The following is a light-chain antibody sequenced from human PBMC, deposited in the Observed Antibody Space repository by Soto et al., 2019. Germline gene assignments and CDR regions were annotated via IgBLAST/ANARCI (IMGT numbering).Light chain of an antibody. V-gene: IGKV3-15*01. CDR2: GAS. J-gene: IGKJ4*01. CDR3: QQYNNCPPLT. CDR1: QSVSSN. Sequence: EIVMTQSPATLSVSPGERATLSCRASQSVSSNLAWYQQKPGQAPRLLIYGASTRATGIPARFSGSGSGTEFTLTVSRLQSEDFAVYYCQQYNNCPPLTFGDGIKVEIK.